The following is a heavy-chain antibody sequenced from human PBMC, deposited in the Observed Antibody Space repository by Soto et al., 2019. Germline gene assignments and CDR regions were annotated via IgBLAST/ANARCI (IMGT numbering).Heavy chain of an antibody. Sequence: PSETLSLTCAVYGGSFSGYYWSWIRQPPGKGLEWIGEINHSGSTNYNPSLKSRVTISVDTSKNQFSLKLSSVTAADTAVYYCANSGYLSLPAPRHQNWFDPWGQGTLVTVS. CDR1: GGSFSGYY. D-gene: IGHD5-12*01. CDR2: INHSGST. CDR3: ANSGYLSLPAPRHQNWFDP. V-gene: IGHV4-34*01. J-gene: IGHJ5*02.